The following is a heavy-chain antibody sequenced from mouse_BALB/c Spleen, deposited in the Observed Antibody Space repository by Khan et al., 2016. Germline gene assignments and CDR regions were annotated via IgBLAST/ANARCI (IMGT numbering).Heavy chain of an antibody. CDR2: FYPGSGSI. D-gene: IGHD2-4*01. CDR3: ARHEWRTMITTVYFDY. V-gene: IGHV1-62-2*01. Sequence: QVQLKQSGAELVKPGASVKLSCKASGYTFTEYIIHWVKQRSGQGLEWIGWFYPGSGSIKYNEKFKDKATLTADKSSSTVYMELSRLTSEDSAVYFCARHEWRTMITTVYFDYWGQGTTLTVSS. J-gene: IGHJ2*01. CDR1: GYTFTEYI.